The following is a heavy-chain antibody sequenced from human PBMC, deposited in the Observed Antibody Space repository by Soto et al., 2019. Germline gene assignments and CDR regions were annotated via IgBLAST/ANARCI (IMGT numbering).Heavy chain of an antibody. CDR2: IYYSGST. CDR3: ARALILTGYYIHDAFDI. J-gene: IGHJ3*02. Sequence: TDSLYLTCTVPCMSISSYNLSWIVQPPGKGLEWIGYIYYSGSTNSNPSLKSRVTISVDTSKNQFSLKLSSVTAADTAVYYCARALILTGYYIHDAFDIWGQGTMVTVS. CDR1: CMSISSYN. D-gene: IGHD3-9*01. V-gene: IGHV4-59*01.